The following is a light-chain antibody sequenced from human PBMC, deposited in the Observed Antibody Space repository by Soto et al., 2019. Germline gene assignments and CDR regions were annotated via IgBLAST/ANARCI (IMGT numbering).Light chain of an antibody. CDR2: EVS. CDR1: SSDVGGYNY. J-gene: IGLJ1*01. CDR3: SSYAGSNMI. Sequence: QSALTQPPSASGSPGQSVTISCTGTSSDVGGYNYVSWYQQHPGKAPKLMIYEVSKRPSGVPDRFSGSKSGKTASLTVSGLQAEDEADYYCSSYAGSNMIFGTGTKLTVL. V-gene: IGLV2-8*01.